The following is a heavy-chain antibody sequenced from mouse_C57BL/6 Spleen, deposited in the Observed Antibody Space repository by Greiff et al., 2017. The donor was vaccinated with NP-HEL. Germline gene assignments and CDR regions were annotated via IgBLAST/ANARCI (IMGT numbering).Heavy chain of an antibody. V-gene: IGHV5-4*01. J-gene: IGHJ1*03. Sequence: EVQVVESGGGLVKPGGSLKLSCAASGFTFSSYAMSWVRQTPEKRLEWVATISDGGSYTYYPDNVKGRFTISRDNAKNNLYLQMSHLKSEDTAMYYCARDTDGSSTGYFDVWGTGTTVTVSS. CDR2: ISDGGSYT. D-gene: IGHD1-1*01. CDR1: GFTFSSYA. CDR3: ARDTDGSSTGYFDV.